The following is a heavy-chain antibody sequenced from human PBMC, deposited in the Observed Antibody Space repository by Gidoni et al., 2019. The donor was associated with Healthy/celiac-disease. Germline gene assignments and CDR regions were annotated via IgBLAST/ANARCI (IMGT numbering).Heavy chain of an antibody. J-gene: IGHJ4*02. V-gene: IGHV1-3*01. CDR3: ARAGYMVRGVRNFDY. Sequence: RLEWMGWINAGNGNTKYSQKFQGRVTITRDTSASTAYMELSSLRSEDTAVYYCARAGYMVRGVRNFDYWGQGTLVTVSS. D-gene: IGHD3-10*01. CDR2: INAGNGNT.